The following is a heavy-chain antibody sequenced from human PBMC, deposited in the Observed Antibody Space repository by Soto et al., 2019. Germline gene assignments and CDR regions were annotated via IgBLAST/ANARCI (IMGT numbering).Heavy chain of an antibody. J-gene: IGHJ3*01. CDR3: ANLDMITFGGVIGPNDEFDV. V-gene: IGHV4-34*01. Sequence: PSETLSLTCAVYGGSFSGYYWSWIRQPPGKGLEWIGEINHSGSTNYNPSLKSRVTISVDTSKNQFSLKLSSVTAADTAVYYCANLDMITFGGVIGPNDEFDVWGQGIMVTVSS. CDR2: INHSGST. CDR1: GGSFSGYY. D-gene: IGHD3-16*02.